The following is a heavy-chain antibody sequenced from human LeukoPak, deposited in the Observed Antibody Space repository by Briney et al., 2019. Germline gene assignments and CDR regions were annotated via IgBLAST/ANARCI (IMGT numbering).Heavy chain of an antibody. J-gene: IGHJ3*02. V-gene: IGHV1-69*13. CDR2: IIPIFGTA. D-gene: IGHD3-16*01. Sequence: ASVKVSCKASGGTFSSYAISWVRQAPGQGLEWMGGIIPIFGTANYAQKFQGRVTITADESTSTAYMELSSLRSEDTAVYYCARGQPGGDAFDIWGQGTMVTVSS. CDR1: GGTFSSYA. CDR3: ARGQPGGDAFDI.